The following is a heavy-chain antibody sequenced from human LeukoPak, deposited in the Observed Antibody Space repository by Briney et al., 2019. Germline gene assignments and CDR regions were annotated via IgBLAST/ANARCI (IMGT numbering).Heavy chain of an antibody. Sequence: GGSLRLSCAASGFTFSSYAMSWVRQAPGKGLEWFSGTSGSGTSAYYADSVKGRFTISRDNSKNTLYLQMNSLRAEDTALYYCARELRIAVAGTKDYWGQGTLVTVSS. CDR2: TSGSGTSA. CDR3: ARELRIAVAGTKDY. J-gene: IGHJ4*02. CDR1: GFTFSSYA. D-gene: IGHD6-19*01. V-gene: IGHV3-23*01.